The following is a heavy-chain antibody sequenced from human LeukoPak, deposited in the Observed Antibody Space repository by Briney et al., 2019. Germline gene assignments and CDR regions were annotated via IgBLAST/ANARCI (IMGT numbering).Heavy chain of an antibody. D-gene: IGHD3-22*01. CDR1: GFTFSSYA. V-gene: IGHV3-23*01. CDR3: AKQQGYYSDSSGYAEFDY. J-gene: IGHJ4*02. Sequence: GGSLRLSCAASGFTFSSYAMSWVRQPPGKGLEWVSAISGSGGSTYYADSVKGRFTISRDNSKNTLYLQMNSLRAEDTAVYYCAKQQGYYSDSSGYAEFDYWGQGTLVTVSS. CDR2: ISGSGGST.